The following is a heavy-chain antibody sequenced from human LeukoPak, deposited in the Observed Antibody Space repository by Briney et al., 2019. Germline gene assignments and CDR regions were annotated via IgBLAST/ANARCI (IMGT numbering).Heavy chain of an antibody. D-gene: IGHD3-3*01. CDR1: GGSISSYY. CDR3: ARRLRWAFDP. CDR2: IYYSEST. V-gene: IGHV4-59*08. J-gene: IGHJ5*02. Sequence: PSETLSLTCTVSGGSISSYYWSWIRQPPGKGLEWIGYIYYSESTNYNPSLKSRVTISVDTSKNQFSLKLSSVTAADTAVYYCARRLRWAFDPWGQGTLVTVSS.